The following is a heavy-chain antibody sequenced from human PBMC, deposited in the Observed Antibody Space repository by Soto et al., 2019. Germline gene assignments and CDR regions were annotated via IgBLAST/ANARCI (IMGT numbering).Heavy chain of an antibody. CDR2: ITGIGTTT. J-gene: IGHJ4*02. CDR3: AKGIFGVVSFDF. CDR1: GFTFSSFA. D-gene: IGHD3-3*01. V-gene: IGHV3-23*01. Sequence: HPGGSLRLSCAASGFTFSSFAMNWVRQAPGKGLEWVSTITGIGTTTYYADSVKGRFTISRDNSRTTLYLQMNALSAEDTAIYYCAKGIFGVVSFDFWGQGILVTVSS.